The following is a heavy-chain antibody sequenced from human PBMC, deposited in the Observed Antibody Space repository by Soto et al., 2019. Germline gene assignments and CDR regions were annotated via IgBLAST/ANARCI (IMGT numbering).Heavy chain of an antibody. CDR3: AKQGEVATIPSNY. Sequence: EVQLVESGGGLVKPGGSLRLSCAASGFTFSSYSMNWVRQAPGKGLEWVSAISGSGGSTYYADSVKGRFTISRDNSKNTLYLQMNSLRAEDTAVYYCAKQGEVATIPSNYWGQGTLVTVSS. J-gene: IGHJ4*02. CDR2: ISGSGGST. V-gene: IGHV3-23*04. CDR1: GFTFSSYS. D-gene: IGHD5-12*01.